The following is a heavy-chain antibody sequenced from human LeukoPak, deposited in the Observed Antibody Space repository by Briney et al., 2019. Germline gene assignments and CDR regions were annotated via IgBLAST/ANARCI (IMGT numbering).Heavy chain of an antibody. V-gene: IGHV3-23*01. Sequence: GGSLRLSCAASGFTLSSYAMSWVRQAPGQGLEWVSGISGSGGSTYYADSVKGRFTISRDNSKNTLYLQMNSLRAEDTAVYYCAKGSTSWYAGPSDYWGQGTLVTVSS. J-gene: IGHJ4*02. D-gene: IGHD6-13*01. CDR2: ISGSGGST. CDR1: GFTLSSYA. CDR3: AKGSTSWYAGPSDY.